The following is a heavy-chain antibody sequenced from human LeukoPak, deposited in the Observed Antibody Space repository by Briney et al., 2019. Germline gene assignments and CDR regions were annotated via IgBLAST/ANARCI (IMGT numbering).Heavy chain of an antibody. CDR2: INWNGGST. V-gene: IGHV3-20*04. J-gene: IGHJ6*03. Sequence: GGSLRLSCAASAFTFDDYGMSWVRQAPGEGLEWVSGINWNGGSTGYADSVKGRFTISRDNSKNTLYLQMNSLRAEDTAVYYCASGYSYPYYYMDVWGEGTTVTVSS. CDR3: ASGYSYPYYYMDV. CDR1: AFTFDDYG. D-gene: IGHD5-18*01.